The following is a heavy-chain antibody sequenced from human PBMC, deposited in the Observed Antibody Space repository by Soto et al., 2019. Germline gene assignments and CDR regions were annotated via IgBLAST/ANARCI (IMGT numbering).Heavy chain of an antibody. Sequence: EVQLLESGGGLVQPGGSLRLSCVASGFTFGTVAMTWVRQAPGKGLEWVSSIAIASFDSYYAPSVKGRFTTSRDDSKNTLYLQMQSLRADDTPVYFDFWGPGSLVTVSS. V-gene: IGHV3-23*01. CDR2: IAIASFDS. CDR3: F. J-gene: IGHJ4*02. CDR1: GFTFGTVA.